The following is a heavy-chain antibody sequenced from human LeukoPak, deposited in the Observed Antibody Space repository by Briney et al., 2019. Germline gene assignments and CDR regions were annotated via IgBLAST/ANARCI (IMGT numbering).Heavy chain of an antibody. Sequence: GGSLRLSCAASGFTFSSYSMNWVRQAPGKGLEWVSGISERGGSTNYADSVKALFIISRDTSKNTVYLQMNILRVGDTAVYFCAKRGIVIRAVIIIGFHKEAYYFDYWGQGILVTVSS. CDR2: ISERGGST. CDR3: AKRGIVIRAVIIIGFHKEAYYFDY. J-gene: IGHJ4*02. D-gene: IGHD3-10*01. V-gene: IGHV3-23*01. CDR1: GFTFSSYS.